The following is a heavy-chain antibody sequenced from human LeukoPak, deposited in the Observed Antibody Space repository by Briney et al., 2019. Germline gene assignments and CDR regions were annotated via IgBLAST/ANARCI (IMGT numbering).Heavy chain of an antibody. V-gene: IGHV6-1*01. J-gene: IGHJ4*01. CDR3: ARVYCSTTSCHGIDY. D-gene: IGHD2-2*01. CDR2: TYYRSNWYY. CDR1: GDRFSSNSAA. Sequence: SQTLSLTCAISGDRFSSNSAAWNWIRQSPSRGLEWLGRTYYRSNWYYDYAVSVKSRITINPDTSKNQFSLQLNSVTPEDTAIYYCARVYCSTTSCHGIDYWGQGTLVTASS.